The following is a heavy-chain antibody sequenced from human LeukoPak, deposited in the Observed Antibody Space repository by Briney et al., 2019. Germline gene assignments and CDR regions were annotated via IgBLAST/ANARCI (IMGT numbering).Heavy chain of an antibody. V-gene: IGHV3-23*01. CDR3: AKPQWFGEDYYYYGMDV. CDR1: GFTFSSYA. D-gene: IGHD3-10*01. Sequence: GGSLRLSCAASGFTFSSYAMSWVRQAPGKGLEWVSAISGSGGSTYYADSVKGRFTISRDNSKNTLYLQMNSLRAEDTAVYYGAKPQWFGEDYYYYGMDVWGKGTTVTVSS. J-gene: IGHJ6*04. CDR2: ISGSGGST.